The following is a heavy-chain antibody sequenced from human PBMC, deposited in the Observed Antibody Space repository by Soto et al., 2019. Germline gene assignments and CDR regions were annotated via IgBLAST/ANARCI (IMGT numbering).Heavy chain of an antibody. V-gene: IGHV5-10-1*01. CDR1: GYSFTSYW. Sequence: PGESLKISCKGSGYSFTSYWISWVRQMPGKGLEWMGRIDPSDSYTNYSPSFQGHVTISADKSISTAYLQWSSLKASDTAMYYCASRKRTSDAFDVWGQGTMVTVSS. D-gene: IGHD1-1*01. J-gene: IGHJ3*01. CDR2: IDPSDSYT. CDR3: ASRKRTSDAFDV.